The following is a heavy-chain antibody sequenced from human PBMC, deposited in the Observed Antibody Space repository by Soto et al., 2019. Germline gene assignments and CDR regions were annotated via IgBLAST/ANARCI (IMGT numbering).Heavy chain of an antibody. J-gene: IGHJ6*01. D-gene: IGHD3-16*01. CDR1: GFTFSSYG. Sequence: QVQLVESGGGVVQPGRSLRLSCAASGFTFSSYGMHWVRQAPGKGLEWVAVIWYDGSNKYYADSVKGRFTISRDNSKNTLYRQMNSLRAEYTAVYYCAIELIFGFGGFYYYYGMDVW. V-gene: IGHV3-33*01. CDR2: IWYDGSNK. CDR3: AIELIFGFGGFYYYYGMDV.